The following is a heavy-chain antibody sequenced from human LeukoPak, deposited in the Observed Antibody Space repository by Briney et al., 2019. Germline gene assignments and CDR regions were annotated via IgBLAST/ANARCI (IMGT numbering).Heavy chain of an antibody. CDR2: ISGSGGST. CDR3: ASRGEWLARWPFDY. Sequence: GGSLRLSCAASGFTFSSYSMNWVRQAPGKGLEWVSAISGSGGSTYYADSVKGRFTISRDNSKNTLYLQMNSLRAEDTAVYYCASRGEWLARWPFDYWGQGTLVTVSS. J-gene: IGHJ4*02. CDR1: GFTFSSYS. V-gene: IGHV3-23*01. D-gene: IGHD6-19*01.